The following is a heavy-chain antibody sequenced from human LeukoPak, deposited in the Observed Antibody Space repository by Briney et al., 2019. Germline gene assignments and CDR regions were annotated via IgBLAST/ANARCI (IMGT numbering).Heavy chain of an antibody. D-gene: IGHD5-18*01. J-gene: IGHJ6*03. Sequence: NSSETLSLTCTVSGGSISSYYWSWIRQPPGEGLEWIGYIYYSGSTNYNPSLKSRVTISVDTSKNQFSLKLSSVTAADTAVYYCASDHSYGYNKDYYYYYMDVWGKGTTVTVSS. CDR2: IYYSGST. CDR1: GGSISSYY. V-gene: IGHV4-59*01. CDR3: ASDHSYGYNKDYYYYYMDV.